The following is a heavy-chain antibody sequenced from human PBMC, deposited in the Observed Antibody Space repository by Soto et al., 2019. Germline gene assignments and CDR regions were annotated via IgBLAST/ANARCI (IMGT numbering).Heavy chain of an antibody. CDR3: ARRLQLGIDY. CDR2: VFHGGNT. J-gene: IGHJ4*02. CDR1: GGSISRSSYY. D-gene: IGHD6-13*01. V-gene: IGHV4-39*01. Sequence: PSETLSLTCSVSGGSISRSSYYWGWIRQSPGKGLEWIASVFHGGNTFYNPSLERRISISVDTSKNQFSLRLTTVTAADTAVYYCARRLQLGIDYWGQGTLVTVSS.